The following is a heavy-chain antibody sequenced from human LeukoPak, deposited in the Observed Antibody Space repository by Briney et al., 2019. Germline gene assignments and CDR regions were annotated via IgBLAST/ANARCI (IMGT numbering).Heavy chain of an antibody. CDR3: ARGYCSGGSCYYNYYYYMDV. Sequence: ASVKVSCKASGYTFTGYYMHWVRQAPGQGLEWMGWMNPNSGNTGYAQKFQGRVTMTRNTSISTAYMELSSLRSEDTAVYYCARGYCSGGSCYYNYYYYMDVWGKGTTVTIPS. CDR2: MNPNSGNT. D-gene: IGHD2-15*01. CDR1: GYTFTGYY. V-gene: IGHV1-8*02. J-gene: IGHJ6*03.